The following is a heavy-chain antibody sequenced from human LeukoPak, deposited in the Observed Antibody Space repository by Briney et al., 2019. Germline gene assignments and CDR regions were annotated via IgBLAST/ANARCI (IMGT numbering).Heavy chain of an antibody. J-gene: IGHJ4*02. Sequence: GGSLRLSCAASEFIFSTYGMHWVRQAPCKGLEWVAVLSYDGSNKYYADSVRGRFTISRDNYKNTLFLQMTSLRAEDTAVYYCAKDRVAIATTGSDFDLWGQGTLVTVSS. CDR1: EFIFSTYG. D-gene: IGHD6-13*01. CDR2: LSYDGSNK. V-gene: IGHV3-30*18. CDR3: AKDRVAIATTGSDFDL.